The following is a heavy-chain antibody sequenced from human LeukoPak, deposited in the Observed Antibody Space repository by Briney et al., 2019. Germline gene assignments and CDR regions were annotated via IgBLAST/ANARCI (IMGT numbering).Heavy chain of an antibody. Sequence: SETLSLTSAVSGGSISSAGFSWSWLRQPPGKGLEWIGSIYHAGSTYYNPSLKSRVTMSVDRSKKQFSLNLKSVNAADTAVYYCARAIIMVRGLGNFFDPWGQGTLVTVSS. J-gene: IGHJ5*02. V-gene: IGHV4-30-2*01. CDR1: GGSISSAGFS. CDR3: ARAIIMVRGLGNFFDP. D-gene: IGHD3-10*01. CDR2: IYHAGST.